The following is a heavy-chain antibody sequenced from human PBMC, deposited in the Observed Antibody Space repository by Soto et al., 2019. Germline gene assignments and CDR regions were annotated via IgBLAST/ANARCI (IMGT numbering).Heavy chain of an antibody. CDR3: ARDMNYYGSGSYYLKPLYYYHYVMDV. CDR2: ISAYNGNT. CDR1: GYTFTSYG. V-gene: IGHV1-18*01. Sequence: ASVKVSCKASGYTFTSYGISWVRQAPGQGLEWMGWISAYNGNTNYAQKLQGRVTMTTDTSTSTAYMELRSLRSDDTAVYYCARDMNYYGSGSYYLKPLYYYHYVMDVWGQGSTVTVSS. D-gene: IGHD3-10*01. J-gene: IGHJ6*02.